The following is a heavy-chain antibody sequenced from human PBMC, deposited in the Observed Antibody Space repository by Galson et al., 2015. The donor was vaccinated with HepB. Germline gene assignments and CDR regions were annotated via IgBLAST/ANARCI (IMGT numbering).Heavy chain of an antibody. CDR1: GGTFSSYT. Sequence: SVKVSCKASGGTFSSYTISWVRQAPGQGLEWMGRIIPILGIANYAQKFQGRVTITADKSTSTAYMELSSLRSEDTAVYYCARGDYYGGPTSDYWGQGTLVTVSS. J-gene: IGHJ4*02. V-gene: IGHV1-69*02. D-gene: IGHD3-10*01. CDR2: IIPILGIA. CDR3: ARGDYYGGPTSDY.